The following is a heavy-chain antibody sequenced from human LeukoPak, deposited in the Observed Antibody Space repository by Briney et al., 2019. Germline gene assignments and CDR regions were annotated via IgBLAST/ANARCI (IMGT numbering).Heavy chain of an antibody. CDR3: ARGDASMATGFNY. V-gene: IGHV5-51*01. CDR2: IYPGDSDT. Sequence: GESLKISCQTSGFTFTDYWIGWVRQMPGKGLEWMGIIYPGDSDTKYSPSFRGQVTMSADKSTNTAYLQWDSLKASDTDMYFCARGDASMATGFNYWGQGTLVTVSS. CDR1: GFTFTDYW. D-gene: IGHD6-6*01. J-gene: IGHJ4*02.